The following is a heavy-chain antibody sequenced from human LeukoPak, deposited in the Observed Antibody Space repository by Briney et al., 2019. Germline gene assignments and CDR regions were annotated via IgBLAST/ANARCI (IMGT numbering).Heavy chain of an antibody. D-gene: IGHD3-22*01. CDR3: ARVHDTSGYYFYFDY. J-gene: IGHJ4*02. Sequence: KPSETLSLTCTVSGGSISSYYWSWIRQPPGKGLEWIGYIHYSGSTNYNPSLKSRVTISVDTSKNQFSLKLRTVTAADTAVYYCARVHDTSGYYFYFDYWGQGTLVTVSS. V-gene: IGHV4-59*01. CDR1: GGSISSYY. CDR2: IHYSGST.